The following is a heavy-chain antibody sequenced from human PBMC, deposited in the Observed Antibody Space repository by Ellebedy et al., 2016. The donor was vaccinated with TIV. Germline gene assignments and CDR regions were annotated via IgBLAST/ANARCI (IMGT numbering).Heavy chain of an antibody. CDR3: VRPSAIGDSDY. CDR2: IDPSDSYT. V-gene: IGHV5-10-1*04. Sequence: GGSLRLSCKGSGYTFSTYWISWVRQMPGKGLEWMGNIDPSDSYTNYSPSFQGQVTISADTSISTAYLQWSGLKASDTAMYYCVRPSAIGDSDYWGQGTLVTVSS. D-gene: IGHD2-21*01. J-gene: IGHJ4*02. CDR1: GYTFSTYW.